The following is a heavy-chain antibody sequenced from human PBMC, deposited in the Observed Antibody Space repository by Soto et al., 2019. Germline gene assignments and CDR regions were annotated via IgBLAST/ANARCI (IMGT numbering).Heavy chain of an antibody. CDR1: GFTFSSYA. D-gene: IGHD3-10*02. Sequence: PGGSLRLSCAAPGFTFSSYAMHWVRQAPGKGLEWVAVISYDGSNKYYADSVKGRFTISRDNSKNTLYLQMNSLRAEDTAVYYCARDRITRLDYWGQGTLVTVSS. CDR3: ARDRITRLDY. V-gene: IGHV3-30-3*01. CDR2: ISYDGSNK. J-gene: IGHJ4*02.